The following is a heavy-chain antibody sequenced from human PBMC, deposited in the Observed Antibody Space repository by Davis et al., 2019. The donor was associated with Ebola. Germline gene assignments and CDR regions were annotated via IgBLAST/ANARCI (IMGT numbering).Heavy chain of an antibody. CDR3: ARDQGSGGPPKGI. J-gene: IGHJ3*02. Sequence: GESLKISCAASGFTFSSYAMSWVRQAPGKGLEWVSAISGSGGSTYYADSVKGRFTISRDNSKNTLYLQMNSLRAEDTAVYYCARDQGSGGPPKGIWGQGTMVTVSS. CDR2: ISGSGGST. D-gene: IGHD1-14*01. CDR1: GFTFSSYA. V-gene: IGHV3-23*01.